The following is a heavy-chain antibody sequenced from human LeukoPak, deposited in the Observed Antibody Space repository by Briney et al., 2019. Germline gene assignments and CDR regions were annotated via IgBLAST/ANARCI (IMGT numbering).Heavy chain of an antibody. V-gene: IGHV1-69*13. CDR2: IIPIFGTA. J-gene: IGHJ6*02. CDR1: GGTFSSYA. D-gene: IGHD3-9*01. Sequence: VASVKVSCTASGGTFSSYAISWVRRAPGQGLEWMGGIIPIFGTANYAQKFQGRVTITADESTSTAYMELSSLRSEDTAVYYCARDLCPDYDILTGSTLAYYYGMDVWGQGTTVTVSS. CDR3: ARDLCPDYDILTGSTLAYYYGMDV.